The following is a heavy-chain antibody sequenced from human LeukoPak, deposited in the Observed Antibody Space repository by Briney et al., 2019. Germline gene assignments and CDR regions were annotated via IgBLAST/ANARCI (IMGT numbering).Heavy chain of an antibody. D-gene: IGHD6-19*01. CDR3: ARAFYSSGSGLDY. J-gene: IGHJ4*02. Sequence: SGRSLRLSCAASGFTFSDYYMSWIRQAPGKGLDWVSYISSSSSYTNYADSVKGRFTISRGNAKNSLYLQMNSLRAEDTAVYYCARAFYSSGSGLDYWGQGTLVTVSS. CDR2: ISSSSSYT. V-gene: IGHV3-11*05. CDR1: GFTFSDYY.